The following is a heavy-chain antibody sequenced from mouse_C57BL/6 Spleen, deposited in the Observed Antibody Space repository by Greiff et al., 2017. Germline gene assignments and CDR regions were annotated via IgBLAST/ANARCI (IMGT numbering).Heavy chain of an antibody. CDR1: GYTFTSYT. D-gene: IGHD1-1*01. CDR3: ARYYYCSSYDNAMDY. V-gene: IGHV1-4*01. J-gene: IGHJ4*01. Sequence: QVQLQQSGAELARPGASVKMSCKASGYTFTSYTMHWVKQRPGQGLEWIGYINPSSGYTKYNQKFKDKATLTADKSSSTAYMQLSSLTSEDSAVYYCARYYYCSSYDNAMDYWGQGTSVTVSS. CDR2: INPSSGYT.